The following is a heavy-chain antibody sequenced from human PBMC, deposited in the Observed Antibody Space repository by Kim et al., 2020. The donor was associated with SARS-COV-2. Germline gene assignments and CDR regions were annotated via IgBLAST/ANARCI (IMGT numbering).Heavy chain of an antibody. CDR3: ARGRRWGKSSTFDY. D-gene: IGHD2-8*02. J-gene: IGHJ4*02. V-gene: IGHV1-8*01. Sequence: QKFQGRVTMTRNTSISTAYMELSSLRSEDTAVYYCARGRRWGKSSTFDYWGQGTLVTVSS.